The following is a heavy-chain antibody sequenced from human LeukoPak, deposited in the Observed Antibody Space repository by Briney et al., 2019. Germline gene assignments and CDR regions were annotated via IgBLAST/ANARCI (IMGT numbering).Heavy chain of an antibody. CDR3: ARYAYYDSSGYVDY. J-gene: IGHJ4*02. CDR2: MNPNSGNT. Sequence: ASVKVSCKASGYTFTSYDINWVRQATGQGLEWMGWMNPNSGNTGYAQKFQGRVTITRNTSISTAYMELSSLRSEDTAVYYCARYAYYDSSGYVDYWGQGTLVTVPS. D-gene: IGHD3-22*01. CDR1: GYTFTSYD. V-gene: IGHV1-8*03.